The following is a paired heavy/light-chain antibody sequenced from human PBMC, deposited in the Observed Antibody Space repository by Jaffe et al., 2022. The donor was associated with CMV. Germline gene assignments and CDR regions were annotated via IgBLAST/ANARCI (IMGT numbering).Light chain of an antibody. CDR1: QSISDW. CDR3: QQYNSYPLT. CDR2: KAS. Sequence: DIQMTQSPSTLSASVGDRVTITCRASQSISDWLAWYQQKPRKAPKLLIYKASSLESGVPSRFSGSGSGTEFTLAISSLQPDDFATYYCQQYNSYPLTFGQGTRLVIK. V-gene: IGKV1-5*03. J-gene: IGKJ5*01.
Heavy chain of an antibody. Sequence: QVDLVESGGGMVQPGTSLRLSCAASGFTFASHGMHWVRQAPGKGLQWVSAISSDGNNKYYVDSVKGRFTISRDNSKNTLYLQMNSLRTEDTAVYYCARGLITARQYFDYWGQGALVTVSS. CDR3: ARGLITARQYFDY. D-gene: IGHD6-6*01. V-gene: IGHV3-30*03. CDR1: GFTFASHG. CDR2: ISSDGNNK. J-gene: IGHJ4*02.